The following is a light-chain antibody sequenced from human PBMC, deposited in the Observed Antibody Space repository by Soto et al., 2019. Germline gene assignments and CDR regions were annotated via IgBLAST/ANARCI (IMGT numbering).Light chain of an antibody. J-gene: IGLJ2*01. V-gene: IGLV1-51*01. Sequence: QSVLTQPPSVSAAPGQKVTISCSGSSSNIGNNYVSWYQQLPGTAPKLLIYDNNKRPSGIPDRFSGSKSGTSATLGITGLQTGDEADYYCETWDSSLSANVVFGGGTKLTVL. CDR3: ETWDSSLSANVV. CDR1: SSNIGNNY. CDR2: DNN.